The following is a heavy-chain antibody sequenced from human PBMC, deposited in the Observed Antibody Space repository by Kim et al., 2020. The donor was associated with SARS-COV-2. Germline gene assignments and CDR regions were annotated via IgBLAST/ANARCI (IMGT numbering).Heavy chain of an antibody. CDR2: INAGNGNT. CDR1: GYTFTSYA. CDR3: AKSIAGARPTGWD. J-gene: IGHJ4*02. D-gene: IGHD3-16*01. V-gene: IGHV1-3*01. Sequence: ASVKVSCKASGYTFTSYAMHWVRQAPGQRLEWMGWINAGNGNTKYSQKFQGRVTITRDTSASTAYMELSSLRSEDTAVYYCAKSIAGARPTGWDWGQGTLVTVSS.